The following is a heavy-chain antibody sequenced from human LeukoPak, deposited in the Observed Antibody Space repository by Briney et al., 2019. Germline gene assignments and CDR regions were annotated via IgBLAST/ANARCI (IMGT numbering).Heavy chain of an antibody. Sequence: GGSLRLSCAASGFTFNNYGMHWVRQAPGKGLEWVAVISYDGSNKYYADSVKGRFTISRDNSKNTLYLQMNSLRAEDTAVYYCAKDASYGSGSYYNPGAFDIWGQGTMVTVSS. V-gene: IGHV3-30*18. CDR3: AKDASYGSGSYYNPGAFDI. CDR2: ISYDGSNK. J-gene: IGHJ3*02. CDR1: GFTFNNYG. D-gene: IGHD3-10*01.